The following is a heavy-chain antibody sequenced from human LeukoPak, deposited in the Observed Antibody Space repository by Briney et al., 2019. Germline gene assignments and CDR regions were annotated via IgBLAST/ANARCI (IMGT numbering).Heavy chain of an antibody. Sequence: PGRSLRLSCAASGFTFSSYGMHWVRQAPGKGLEWVAVISYDGSNKYYADSVKGRFTISRDNSKNTLYLQMNSLRSEDTAVYYCASALPRHSSGYYYYYFDFWGQGTLVTVSS. CDR2: ISYDGSNK. V-gene: IGHV3-30*03. CDR1: GFTFSSYG. D-gene: IGHD3-22*01. J-gene: IGHJ4*02. CDR3: ASALPRHSSGYYYYYFDF.